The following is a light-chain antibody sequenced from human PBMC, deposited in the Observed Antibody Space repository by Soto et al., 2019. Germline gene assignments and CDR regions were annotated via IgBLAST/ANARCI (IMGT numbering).Light chain of an antibody. V-gene: IGLV2-14*03. CDR3: QSYDNSLGVCYV. CDR2: GNR. CDR1: SSDVGIYNY. Sequence: QSALTQPASVSGCAGQSIAISCTGSSSDVGIYNYVSWYQLLPGTAPKLLIYGNRNRPSGVPDRFSGSKSGTSASLAITGLQAEDEADYYCQSYDNSLGVCYVFGTGTKVTVL. J-gene: IGLJ1*01.